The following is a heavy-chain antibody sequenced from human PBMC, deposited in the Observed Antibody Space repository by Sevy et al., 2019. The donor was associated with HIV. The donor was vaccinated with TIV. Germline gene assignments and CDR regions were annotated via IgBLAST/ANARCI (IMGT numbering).Heavy chain of an antibody. J-gene: IGHJ3*02. CDR3: ARIRGIMITFGGVIHDAFDI. CDR1: GFTFSNAW. V-gene: IGHV3-7*03. Sequence: GGSLRLSCAASGFTFSNAWMSWVRQAPGKGLEWVANIKQDGSEKYYVDSVKGRFTISRDNAKNSLYLQMNSLRAEDTAVYYCARIRGIMITFGGVIHDAFDIWGQGTMVTVSS. D-gene: IGHD3-16*02. CDR2: IKQDGSEK.